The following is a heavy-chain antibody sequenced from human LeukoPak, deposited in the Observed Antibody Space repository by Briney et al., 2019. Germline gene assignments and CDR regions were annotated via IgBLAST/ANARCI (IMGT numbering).Heavy chain of an antibody. D-gene: IGHD1-1*01. Sequence: GGSLRLSCTASGFPFIEYSMNWVRQAPGKGLEWISYIGIDSGNTKYADSVRGRFTISADKAKNSLYLQMNSLRVENTAVYYCARDHNYAFDNWGQGTLVSVAS. V-gene: IGHV3-48*01. CDR1: GFPFIEYS. CDR3: ARDHNYAFDN. CDR2: IGIDSGNT. J-gene: IGHJ4*02.